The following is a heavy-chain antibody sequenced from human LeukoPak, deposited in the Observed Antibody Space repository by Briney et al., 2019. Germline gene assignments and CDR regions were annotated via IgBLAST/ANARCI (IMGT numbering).Heavy chain of an antibody. CDR2: INPNSGGT. D-gene: IGHD6-6*01. V-gene: IGHV1-2*02. J-gene: IGHJ5*02. CDR1: GYTFTGYY. CDR3: ARDSSIAGSWFDP. Sequence: GASVKVSCKASGYTFTGYYMHWVRQAPGQGLEWMGWINPNSGGTNYAQKFQGRVTMTRDTSISTAYMELSRLRSDDTAVYYCARDSSIAGSWFDPWGQGTLVTVSS.